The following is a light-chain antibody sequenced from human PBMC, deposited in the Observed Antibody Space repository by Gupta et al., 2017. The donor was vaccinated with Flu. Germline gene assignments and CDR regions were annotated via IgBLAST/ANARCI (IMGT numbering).Light chain of an antibody. CDR1: QSVRRY. CDR3: QQRHNGRT. CDR2: DAS. Sequence: EIVLTQSPATLSLSPGERAPLSCRASQSVRRYLAWYQQKPGQAPRLLIYDASNRATGIPARFSGSGSGTDFTLTISSLEPEDFAAYYCQQRHNGRTFGHGTKVEIK. J-gene: IGKJ1*01. V-gene: IGKV3-11*01.